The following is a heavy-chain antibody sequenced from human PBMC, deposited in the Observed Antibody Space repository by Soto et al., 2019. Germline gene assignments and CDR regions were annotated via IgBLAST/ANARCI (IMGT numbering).Heavy chain of an antibody. Sequence: QVQLQESGPGLVKPSQTLSLTCTVSGGSISSGGYYWSWIRQHPGKGLEWIGYIYYSGSTYYNPSLKSRVTLSVDTSKNQFSLKLSSVTAADTAVYYCAREDKQQLVFDYWGQGTLVTVSS. CDR2: IYYSGST. J-gene: IGHJ4*02. D-gene: IGHD6-13*01. CDR3: AREDKQQLVFDY. V-gene: IGHV4-31*03. CDR1: GGSISSGGYY.